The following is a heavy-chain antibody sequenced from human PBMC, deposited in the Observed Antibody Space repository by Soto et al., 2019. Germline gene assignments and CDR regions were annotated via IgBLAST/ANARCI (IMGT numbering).Heavy chain of an antibody. J-gene: IGHJ3*02. Sequence: LSLTCTVSGGSISSGVYYCSGIRQHPGKGLEWIGYIYYSGSTYYNPSLKSRVTISVDTSKNQFSLKLSSVTAADTAVYYCARSFLVVPAAINGVGAFDIWGQGTMVTVSS. D-gene: IGHD2-2*02. CDR2: IYYSGST. CDR1: GGSISSGVYY. CDR3: ARSFLVVPAAINGVGAFDI. V-gene: IGHV4-31*03.